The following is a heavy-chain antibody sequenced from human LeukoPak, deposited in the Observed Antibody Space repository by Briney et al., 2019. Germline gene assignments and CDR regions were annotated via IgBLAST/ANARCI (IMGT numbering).Heavy chain of an antibody. CDR2: ISSSRSYT. J-gene: IGHJ5*02. CDR1: GFTFTDYY. Sequence: GGSLRLSCAASGFTFTDYYMSWIRQAPGKGLEWVSYISSSRSYTNYADSVKGRFTISRDNAKNSLYLQMNSLRDEDAAVYYCARVTSGGGNWFDPWGQGTLVTVSS. D-gene: IGHD2-15*01. CDR3: ARVTSGGGNWFDP. V-gene: IGHV3-11*05.